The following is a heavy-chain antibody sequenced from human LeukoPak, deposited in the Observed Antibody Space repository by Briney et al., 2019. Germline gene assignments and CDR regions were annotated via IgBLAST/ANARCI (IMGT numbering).Heavy chain of an antibody. CDR3: ARGGIGEYDYIWGSYRYIGHHPNYFDY. Sequence: PSETLSLTCAVDGGSFSGYYWSWIRQPPGKGLEWIGEINHSGSTNYNPSLKSRVTISVDTSKNQFSLKLSSVTAADTAVYYCARGGIGEYDYIWGSYRYIGHHPNYFDYWGQGTLATVSS. V-gene: IGHV4-34*01. CDR1: GGSFSGYY. CDR2: INHSGST. D-gene: IGHD3-16*02. J-gene: IGHJ4*02.